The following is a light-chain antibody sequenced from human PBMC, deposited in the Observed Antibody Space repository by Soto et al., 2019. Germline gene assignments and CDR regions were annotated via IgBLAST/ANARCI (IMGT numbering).Light chain of an antibody. V-gene: IGLV2-23*01. J-gene: IGLJ1*01. CDR3: CLYGGETTYV. Sequence: QSVLAHPASVSGSPRQSTTISCTVASGYVGTYSLVSWYQQHPGKAPDVLVYEGHKRPSGVPDRFSGSTSVNTASPTISGLQTDDEADYYCCLYGGETTYVFAPGKKV. CDR1: SGYVGTYSL. CDR2: EGH.